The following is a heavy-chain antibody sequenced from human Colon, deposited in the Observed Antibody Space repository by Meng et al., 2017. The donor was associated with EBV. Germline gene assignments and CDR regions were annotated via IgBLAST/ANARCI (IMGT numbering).Heavy chain of an antibody. CDR2: IIHGGSP. Sequence: QVQLQQWGAGRLXXXXXLSLTCAVNGGSLSGAYWNWIRQPPGKGLEWIGEIIHGGSPSYNPSLKSRVTISIDTSKNQLSLMLSSVTAADTAVYYCARRPTGIDYWGQGTLVTVSS. CDR3: ARRPTGIDY. J-gene: IGHJ4*02. D-gene: IGHD2-8*02. V-gene: IGHV4-34*12. CDR1: GGSLSGAY.